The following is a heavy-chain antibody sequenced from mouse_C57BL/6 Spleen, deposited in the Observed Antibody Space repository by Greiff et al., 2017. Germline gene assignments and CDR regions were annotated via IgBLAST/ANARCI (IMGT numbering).Heavy chain of an antibody. CDR2: INYDGSST. V-gene: IGHV5-16*01. D-gene: IGHD1-1*01. CDR3: ARDSSSYFDY. CDR1: GFTFSDYY. Sequence: DVKLVESEGGLVQPGSSMKLSCTASGFTFSDYYMAWVRQVPEKGLEWVANINYDGSSTYYLDSLKSRFIISRDNAKNILYLQMSSLKSEDTATYYCARDSSSYFDYWGQGTTLTVSS. J-gene: IGHJ2*01.